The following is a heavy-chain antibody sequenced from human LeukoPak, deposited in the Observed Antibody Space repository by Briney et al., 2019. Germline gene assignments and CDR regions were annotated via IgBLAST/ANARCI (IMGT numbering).Heavy chain of an antibody. CDR1: GFTFSSYA. Sequence: GGSLRLSRAASGFTFSSYAMSWVRQAPGKGLEWVSAISGSGGSTYYADSVKGRFTISRDNSKNTLYLQMNSLRAEDTAVYYCAKDPYYDSSVYFDYWGQGTLVTVSS. CDR3: AKDPYYDSSVYFDY. V-gene: IGHV3-23*01. CDR2: ISGSGGST. J-gene: IGHJ4*02. D-gene: IGHD3-22*01.